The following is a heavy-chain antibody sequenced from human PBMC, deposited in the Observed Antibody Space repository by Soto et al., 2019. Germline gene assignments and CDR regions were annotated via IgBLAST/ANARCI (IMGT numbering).Heavy chain of an antibody. CDR2: TYYRSKWFN. D-gene: IGHD3-3*02. CDR3: AREGRLAASIFHNWFDP. J-gene: IGHJ5*02. Sequence: SQTLSLTCAISGDSVSNNSAALNCISQSPSRGLEWLGRTYYRSKWFNNYALSVKGGITINPDTSKNQFYLQLNSVTPEDTDVYYCAREGRLAASIFHNWFDPWGQGTLVTVS. CDR1: GDSVSNNSAA. V-gene: IGHV6-1*01.